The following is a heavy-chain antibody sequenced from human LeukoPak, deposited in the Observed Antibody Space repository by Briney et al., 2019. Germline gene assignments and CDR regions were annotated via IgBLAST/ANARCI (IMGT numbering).Heavy chain of an antibody. J-gene: IGHJ4*02. V-gene: IGHV1-2*02. CDR3: ARSDSSGYYLGPDY. D-gene: IGHD3-22*01. CDR2: INPNSGGT. CDR1: GCTFTGYY. Sequence: ASVKVSCKASGCTFTGYYMHWVRQAPGQGLEWMGWINPNSGGTNYAQKFQGRVTMTRDTSISTAYMELSRLRSDDTAVYYCARSDSSGYYLGPDYWGQGTLVTVSS.